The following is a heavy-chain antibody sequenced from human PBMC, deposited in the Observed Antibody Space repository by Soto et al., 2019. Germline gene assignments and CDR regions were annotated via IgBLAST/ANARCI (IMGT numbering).Heavy chain of an antibody. V-gene: IGHV5-51*01. Sequence: GESLKISCRVSGYSFTSYWIGWVRKMPRKGLEWMGIIYPGDSGTRYSPSFQGQVTISADKSISTAYLQWSSLKASDTAMYYCARQPAIFGVVYYYYGMDVWGQGTTVTVSS. CDR1: GYSFTSYW. J-gene: IGHJ6*02. CDR2: IYPGDSGT. CDR3: ARQPAIFGVVYYYYGMDV. D-gene: IGHD3-3*01.